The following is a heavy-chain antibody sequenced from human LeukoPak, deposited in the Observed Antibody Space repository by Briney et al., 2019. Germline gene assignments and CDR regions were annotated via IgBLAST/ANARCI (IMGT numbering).Heavy chain of an antibody. CDR1: GFTFSIYA. CDR3: TKRGDVIRVMLVGFHGAGYYFDY. Sequence: PGGSLRLSCAASGFTFSIYAMSWVRQAPGKGLEWVADISGSGSSTNYADSVKGRFTISSDNATNSLFLQMNSLTAENALMYLYTKRGDVIRVMLVGFHGAGYYFDYWGQGALVTVSS. V-gene: IGHV3-23*01. CDR2: ISGSGSST. D-gene: IGHD2-21*01. J-gene: IGHJ4*02.